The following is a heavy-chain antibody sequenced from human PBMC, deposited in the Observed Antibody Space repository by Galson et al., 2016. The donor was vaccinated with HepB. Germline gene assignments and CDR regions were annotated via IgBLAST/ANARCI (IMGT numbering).Heavy chain of an antibody. D-gene: IGHD3-22*01. J-gene: IGHJ6*02. CDR3: ASEENYYDSSGHHYYYVMDV. Sequence: SVKVSCKASGYTFSSYAMHWVRQAPGQRLEWMGWINAGNGNTKYSEKFQGRVTITRDTSASTAYMELSSLRSEDTAVYYCASEENYYDSSGHHYYYVMDVWGQGTTVTVSS. CDR2: INAGNGNT. CDR1: GYTFSSYA. V-gene: IGHV1-3*01.